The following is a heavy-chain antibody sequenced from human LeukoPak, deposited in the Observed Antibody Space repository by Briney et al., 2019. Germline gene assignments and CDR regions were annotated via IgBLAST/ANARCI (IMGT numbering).Heavy chain of an antibody. CDR2: IIPILGIA. V-gene: IGHV1-69*02. Sequence: GASVKVSCKASGGTFSSYTISWVRQAPGQGLEWMGRIIPILGIANYAQKFQGRVTITADKSTSTAYMELSSLRSEDTAVYYCARVREEYYYDSSCYYNPEYFQHWGQGTLVTVSS. J-gene: IGHJ1*01. CDR1: GGTFSSYT. D-gene: IGHD3-22*01. CDR3: ARVREEYYYDSSCYYNPEYFQH.